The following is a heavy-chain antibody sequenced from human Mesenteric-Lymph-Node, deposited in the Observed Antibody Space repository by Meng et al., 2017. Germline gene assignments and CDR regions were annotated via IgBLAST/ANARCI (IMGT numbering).Heavy chain of an antibody. CDR3: AKLWWNGGRTFDI. V-gene: IGHV3-30*04. CDR1: GFTFSSYA. CDR2: ISYDGSNK. D-gene: IGHD2-21*01. Sequence: GGSLRLSCAASGFTFSSYAMHWVRQAPGKGLEWVAVISYDGSNKYYADSVKGRFTISRDNSKNTLFLQMNGLRAEDTAVYYCAKLWWNGGRTFDIWAKGQWSPSPQ. J-gene: IGHJ3*02.